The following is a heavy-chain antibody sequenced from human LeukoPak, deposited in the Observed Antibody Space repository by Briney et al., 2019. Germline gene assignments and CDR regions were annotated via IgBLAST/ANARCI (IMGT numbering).Heavy chain of an antibody. CDR3: AKSRSDVVDY. Sequence: PSETLSLTCTVSGGSISSYYWSWIRQPPGKGLEWIGYIYYSGSTNYNPSLKSRVTISVDTSKNQFSLKLSSVTAADTAVYYCAKSRSDVVDYWGQGTLVTVSS. J-gene: IGHJ4*02. D-gene: IGHD3-3*01. CDR1: GGSISSYY. V-gene: IGHV4-59*01. CDR2: IYYSGST.